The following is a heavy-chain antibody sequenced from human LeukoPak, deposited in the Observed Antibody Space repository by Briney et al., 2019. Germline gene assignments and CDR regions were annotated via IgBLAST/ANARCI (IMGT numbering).Heavy chain of an antibody. J-gene: IGHJ4*02. CDR3: AKDRVPYYYGSGTNYFDY. Sequence: GGSLRLSCAASGFTFTTYSMNWVRQAPGKGLEWVSSISSTSSYIYYADSVKGRFTISRGNAKNSLYLQMNSLRAEDTAVYYCAKDRVPYYYGSGTNYFDYWGQGTLVTVSS. CDR1: GFTFTTYS. V-gene: IGHV3-21*01. D-gene: IGHD3-10*01. CDR2: ISSTSSYI.